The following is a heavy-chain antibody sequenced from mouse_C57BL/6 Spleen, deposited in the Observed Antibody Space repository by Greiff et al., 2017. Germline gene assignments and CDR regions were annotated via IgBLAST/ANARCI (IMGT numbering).Heavy chain of an antibody. V-gene: IGHV1-64*01. CDR2: IHPNSGST. D-gene: IGHD1-1*01. CDR1: GYTFTSYW. CDR3: ANYYGSSPWYFDV. J-gene: IGHJ1*03. Sequence: VQLQQPGAELVKPGASVKLSCKASGYTFTSYWMHWVKQRPGQGLEWIGMIHPNSGSTNYNEKFKSKATLTVDKSSSTAYMQLSSLTSEDSAVYYCANYYGSSPWYFDVWGTGTTVTVSS.